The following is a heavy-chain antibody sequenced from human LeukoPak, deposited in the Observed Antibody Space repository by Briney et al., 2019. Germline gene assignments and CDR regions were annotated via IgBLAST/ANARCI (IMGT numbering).Heavy chain of an antibody. V-gene: IGHV3-30-3*01. CDR2: ISYDGSNK. CDR1: GFTFSSYA. Sequence: GGSLRLSCAAPGFTFSSYAKHWVRQAPRKGLEWVAVISYDGSNKYYADSVKGRFTISRDNSKNTLYLQMNSLRAEDTAVYYCARGVEWLPFDPWGQGTLVTVSS. D-gene: IGHD1-26*01. J-gene: IGHJ5*02. CDR3: ARGVEWLPFDP.